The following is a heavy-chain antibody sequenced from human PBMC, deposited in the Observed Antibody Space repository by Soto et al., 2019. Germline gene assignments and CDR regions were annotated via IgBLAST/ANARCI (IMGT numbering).Heavy chain of an antibody. J-gene: IGHJ4*02. V-gene: IGHV3-21*01. CDR3: ARDGGAVVVATTLDY. D-gene: IGHD2-15*01. CDR2: ISGSSVYV. Sequence: GGSLRLSCEVSGFNFRIYSMNWVRQAPGKGLEWVSSISGSSVYVSYADAVKGRFTISRDNAKNSLYLQLNSLRAEDTAVYYCARDGGAVVVATTLDYWGQGTLVTVSS. CDR1: GFNFRIYS.